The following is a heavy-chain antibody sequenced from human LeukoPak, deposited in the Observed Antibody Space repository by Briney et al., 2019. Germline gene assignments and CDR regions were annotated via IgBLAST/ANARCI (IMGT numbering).Heavy chain of an antibody. J-gene: IGHJ4*02. CDR1: GFTFSGSA. CDR2: IRSEANSYAT. V-gene: IGHV3-73*01. CDR3: TSYFSGTGGY. Sequence: PGGSLRLSCAASGFTFSGSALHWVRQASGKGLEWVGRIRSEANSYATAYAASVKGRFTISRDDSKNTAYLQMNSLKTEDTAVYYCTSYFSGTGGYWGQGTLVTVSS. D-gene: IGHD3-10*01.